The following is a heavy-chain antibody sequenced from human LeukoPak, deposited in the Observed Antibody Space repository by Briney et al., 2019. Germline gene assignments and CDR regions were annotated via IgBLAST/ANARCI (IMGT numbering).Heavy chain of an antibody. CDR3: ARAYYDILTGFSPHFDY. Sequence: GGSLRLSCAASGFTFSSYGMHWVRQAPGKGLEWVAFIRYDGSNKYYADSAKGRFTISRDNSKNTLYLQMNSLRAEDTAVYYCARAYYDILTGFSPHFDYWGQGTLVTVSS. J-gene: IGHJ4*02. CDR2: IRYDGSNK. V-gene: IGHV3-30*02. CDR1: GFTFSSYG. D-gene: IGHD3-9*01.